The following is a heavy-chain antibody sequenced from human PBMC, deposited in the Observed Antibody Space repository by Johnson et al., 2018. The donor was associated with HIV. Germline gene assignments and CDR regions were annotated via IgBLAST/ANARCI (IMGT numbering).Heavy chain of an antibody. CDR2: IRYDGSNR. V-gene: IGHV3-30*02. Sequence: QVQLVESGGGLVQPGGSLRLSCAASGFTFSSYGMHWVRQAPGKGLEWVAFIRYDGSNRYYEDSVKGRFPISRNNSKNTLYLQMNSMRAEDTAVYYCARDPSVPLVGTISWGAFDIWGQGTMVTVSS. J-gene: IGHJ3*02. CDR1: GFTFSSYG. D-gene: IGHD1-26*01. CDR3: ARDPSVPLVGTISWGAFDI.